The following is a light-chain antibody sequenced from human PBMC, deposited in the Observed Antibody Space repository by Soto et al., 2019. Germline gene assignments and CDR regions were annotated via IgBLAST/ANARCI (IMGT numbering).Light chain of an antibody. V-gene: IGKV3-20*01. CDR1: QSVSNNY. J-gene: IGKJ1*01. CDR3: QQYGSSGT. CDR2: GAS. Sequence: EIVLTQSPGTLSLSPGERATLSCRASQSVSNNYLAWYQQKPGQAPRLLIYGASNRATGIPDRFSGSGSGTDFTLNISSLEPADFALYYWQQYGSSGTFGQGTKVEIK.